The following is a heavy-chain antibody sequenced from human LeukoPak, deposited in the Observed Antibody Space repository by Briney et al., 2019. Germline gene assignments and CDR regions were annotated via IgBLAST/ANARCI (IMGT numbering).Heavy chain of an antibody. D-gene: IGHD6-19*01. Sequence: SETLSLTCTVSGGSISSSSYYWGWIRQPPGKGLEWIGNIYYSGSTYYNPSLKSRVTISVDTSKNQFSLKLSSVTAADTAVYYCARDDIAVAGAGFDPWGQGTLVTVSS. V-gene: IGHV4-39*02. CDR2: IYYSGST. J-gene: IGHJ5*02. CDR3: ARDDIAVAGAGFDP. CDR1: GGSISSSSYY.